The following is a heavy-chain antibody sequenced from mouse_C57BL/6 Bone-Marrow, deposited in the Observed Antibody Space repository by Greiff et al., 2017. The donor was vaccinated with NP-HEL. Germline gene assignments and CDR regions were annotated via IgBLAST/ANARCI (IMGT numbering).Heavy chain of an antibody. D-gene: IGHD1-1*01. Sequence: VHLVESGAELVKPGASVKLSCKASGYTFTEYTIHWVKQRSGQGLEWIGWFYPGSGSIKYNEKFKDKATLTADKSSSTVYMDLSRLTSEDSAVYCCARHGDYFGSSYGYFDVWGTGTTVTVSS. CDR2: FYPGSGSI. V-gene: IGHV1-62-2*01. CDR3: ARHGDYFGSSYGYFDV. CDR1: GYTFTEYT. J-gene: IGHJ1*03.